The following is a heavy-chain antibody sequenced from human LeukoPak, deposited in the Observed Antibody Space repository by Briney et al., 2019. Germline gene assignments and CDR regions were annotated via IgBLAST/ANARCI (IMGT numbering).Heavy chain of an antibody. V-gene: IGHV4-30-2*01. CDR3: ARDPLTPSRGYSGYDPDY. CDR1: GGSISSGGYY. J-gene: IGHJ4*02. CDR2: IYHSGST. D-gene: IGHD5-12*01. Sequence: SETLSLTCTVSGGSISSGGYYWSWIRQPPGKGLEWIGYIYHSGSTYYNPSLKSRVTISVDRSKNQFSLKLSSVTAADTAVYYCARDPLTPSRGYSGYDPDYWGQGTLVTVSS.